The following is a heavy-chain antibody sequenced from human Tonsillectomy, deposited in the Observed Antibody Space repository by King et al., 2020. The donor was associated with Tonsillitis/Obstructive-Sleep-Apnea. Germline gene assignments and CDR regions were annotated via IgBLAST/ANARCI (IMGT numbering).Heavy chain of an antibody. CDR1: GYSFTSYW. J-gene: IGHJ4*02. CDR3: ARRPYCGGDCLYYFDY. CDR2: IYPGDSDT. Sequence: VQLVESGAEVKKPGESLKISCKGSGYSFTSYWIGWVRQMPGKGLEWMGIIYPGDSDTRYSPSFQGQVTISADKSISTAYLQWSSLKASDTAMYYCARRPYCGGDCLYYFDYWGQGTLVTVSS. D-gene: IGHD2-21*01. V-gene: IGHV5-51*01.